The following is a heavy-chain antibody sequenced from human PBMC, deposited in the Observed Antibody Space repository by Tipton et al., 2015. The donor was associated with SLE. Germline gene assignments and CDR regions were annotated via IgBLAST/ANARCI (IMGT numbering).Heavy chain of an antibody. CDR1: GFTFSSYS. J-gene: IGHJ4*02. Sequence: SLRLSCAASGFTFSSYSMNWVRQAPGKGLEWVAVISYDGSNKYYADSVKGRFTISRDNSKNTLYLQMNSLRAEDTAVYYWAKDLLPALYFDYWGQGTLVTVSS. CDR2: ISYDGSNK. CDR3: AKDLLPALYFDY. D-gene: IGHD6-25*01. V-gene: IGHV3-30*18.